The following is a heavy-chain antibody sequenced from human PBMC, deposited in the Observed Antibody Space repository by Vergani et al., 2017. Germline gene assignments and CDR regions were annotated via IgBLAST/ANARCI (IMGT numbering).Heavy chain of an antibody. V-gene: IGHV4-39*07. J-gene: IGHJ3*02. Sequence: QLQLQESGPGLVKPSETLSLTCTVSGGSTSSSSYYWGWFRQPPGKGLEWIGSIYYSGSTYHNPSLKSRGTISVDTSKKQFSLKLSSVTAADTAVYYCARGLRVELLRAFQDAFDIWGQGTMVTVSS. CDR3: ARGLRVELLRAFQDAFDI. CDR2: IYYSGST. CDR1: GGSTSSSSYY. D-gene: IGHD1-26*01.